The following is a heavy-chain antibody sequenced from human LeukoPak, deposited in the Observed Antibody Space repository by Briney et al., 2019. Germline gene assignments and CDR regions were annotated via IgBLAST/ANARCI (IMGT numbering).Heavy chain of an antibody. CDR2: INHSGST. CDR1: GGSFSGYY. Sequence: PSETLSFTCAVYGGSFSGYYWSWIRQPPGKGLEWIGEINHSGSTNYNPSLKSRVTISVDTSKNQFSLKLSSVTAADTAVYYCARGPYNWNYYYYYMDVWGKGTTVTVSS. CDR3: ARGPYNWNYYYYYMDV. D-gene: IGHD1-20*01. J-gene: IGHJ6*03. V-gene: IGHV4-34*01.